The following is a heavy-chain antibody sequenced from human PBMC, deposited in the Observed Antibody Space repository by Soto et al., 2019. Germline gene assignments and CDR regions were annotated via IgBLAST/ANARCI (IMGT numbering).Heavy chain of an antibody. J-gene: IGHJ6*02. D-gene: IGHD2-21*02. Sequence: QVQLQESGPGLVKPSQTLSLTCTVSGGSISSGGYYWSWIRQHPGKGLEWIGYIYYSGSTYYNPSLKSRVTTXVXTXXSQFSLKLSSVPAADTAVYYCARVCGGDCHYGMDVWGQGTTVTVSS. CDR1: GGSISSGGYY. CDR2: IYYSGST. V-gene: IGHV4-31*03. CDR3: ARVCGGDCHYGMDV.